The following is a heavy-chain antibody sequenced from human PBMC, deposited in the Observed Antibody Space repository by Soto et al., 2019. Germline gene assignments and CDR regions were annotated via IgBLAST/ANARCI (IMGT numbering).Heavy chain of an antibody. CDR1: GDSISSGGFS. D-gene: IGHD3-10*01. J-gene: IGHJ4*02. CDR2: IYHSGSS. CDR3: ARLHVLLWFGELFGGHYFDY. Sequence: SETLSLTCAVSGDSISSGGFSWSWIRQPPGKGLEWIGYIYHSGSSFYNPSLKSRVTISVDGSKNQFSLKLSSVTAADTAVYYCARLHVLLWFGELFGGHYFDYWGQGTLVTVSS. V-gene: IGHV4-30-2*01.